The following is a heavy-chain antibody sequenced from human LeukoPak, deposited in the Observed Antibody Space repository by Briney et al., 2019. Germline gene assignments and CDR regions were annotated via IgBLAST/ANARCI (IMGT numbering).Heavy chain of an antibody. CDR3: ARDYDFWSGYYFDY. Sequence: PSETLSLTCTVSGGSISNYYWSWIRQPAGKGLEWIGRIYTSGSTNYNPSLKSRVTMSVDTSKNQFSLKLNSVTAADTAVYYCARDYDFWSGYYFDYWGQGTLVTVSS. CDR2: IYTSGST. J-gene: IGHJ4*02. V-gene: IGHV4-4*07. CDR1: GGSISNYY. D-gene: IGHD3-3*01.